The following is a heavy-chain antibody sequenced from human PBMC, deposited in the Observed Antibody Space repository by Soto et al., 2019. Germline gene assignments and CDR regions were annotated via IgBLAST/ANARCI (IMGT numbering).Heavy chain of an antibody. J-gene: IGHJ4*02. D-gene: IGHD3-9*01. CDR1: GGYFSGYD. CDR3: ARQDPFDWNSY. Sequence: SETLSVTCAVYGGYFSGYDWTWIRQPPGTGLEWIGEINHSGSTNYNPSLKSRVTISVDTSKNQFSLKLTSVTAADTAVYYCARQDPFDWNSYWGQGALVTVSS. CDR2: INHSGST. V-gene: IGHV4-34*01.